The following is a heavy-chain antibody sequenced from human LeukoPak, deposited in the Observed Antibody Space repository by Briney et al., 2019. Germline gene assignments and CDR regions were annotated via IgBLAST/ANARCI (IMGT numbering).Heavy chain of an antibody. Sequence: GGSLRLSCAASGFTFSSYAMSWVRQAPGQGLEWVSAISGSGGSTYYADSVKGRFTISRDNSKNTLYLQMNSLRAEDTAVYYCAYDGYGSGRVAFDYWGQGTLVTVSS. V-gene: IGHV3-23*01. CDR3: AYDGYGSGRVAFDY. D-gene: IGHD3-10*01. CDR1: GFTFSSYA. J-gene: IGHJ4*02. CDR2: ISGSGGST.